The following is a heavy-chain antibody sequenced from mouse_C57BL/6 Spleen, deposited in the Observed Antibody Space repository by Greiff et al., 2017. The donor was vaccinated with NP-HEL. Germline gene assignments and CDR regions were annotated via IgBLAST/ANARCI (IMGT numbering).Heavy chain of an antibody. CDR2: IYPGDGDT. J-gene: IGHJ4*01. Sequence: VQLQQSGAELVKPGASVKISCKASGYAFSSYWMNWVKQRPGKGLEWIGQIYPGDGDTNYNGKFKGKATLTADKSSSTAYMQLSSLTSEDSAVYFCASVPTFYYAMDYWGQGTSVTVSS. V-gene: IGHV1-80*01. D-gene: IGHD4-1*02. CDR1: GYAFSSYW. CDR3: ASVPTFYYAMDY.